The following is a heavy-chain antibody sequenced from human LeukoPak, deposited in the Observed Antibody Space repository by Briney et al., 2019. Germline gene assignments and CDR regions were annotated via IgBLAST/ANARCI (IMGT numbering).Heavy chain of an antibody. Sequence: GGSLRLSCAASGFTFNTHSINWVRQAPGKGLEWVSHISSSSSPIYYADSVKGRFTISRDNAKNSLFLQMNSLRAEDTAVYYCAREGREKVAAITNRYYNYYLDLWGKGTTVTVSS. CDR1: GFTFNTHS. J-gene: IGHJ6*03. CDR3: AREGREKVAAITNRYYNYYLDL. V-gene: IGHV3-48*01. D-gene: IGHD5-12*01. CDR2: ISSSSSPI.